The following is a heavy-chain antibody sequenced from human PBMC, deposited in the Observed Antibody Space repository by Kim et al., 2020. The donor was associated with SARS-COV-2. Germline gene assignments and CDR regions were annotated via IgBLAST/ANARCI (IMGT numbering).Heavy chain of an antibody. CDR3: ARDHGFAGFDP. D-gene: IGHD2-21*01. J-gene: IGHJ5*02. CDR2: T. V-gene: IGHV4-31*02. Sequence: TYYNPSLKSRVTISVDTSKNQFSLKLSSVTAADTAVYYCARDHGFAGFDPWGQGTLVTVSS.